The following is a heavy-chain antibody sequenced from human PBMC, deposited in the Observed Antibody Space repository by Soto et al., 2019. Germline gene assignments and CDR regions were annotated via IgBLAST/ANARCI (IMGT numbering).Heavy chain of an antibody. D-gene: IGHD4-17*01. Sequence: QVQLVESGGGVVQPGRSLRLSCAASGFTFRSYAMDWVRQAPGKGLEWVAVISYDGTNKYYADSVKGRFTISRDNSKNTLSLQMNSLRPEDTAVYYCARSQHDYGDHRLFDYWGQGTLVTVSS. V-gene: IGHV3-30*01. CDR2: ISYDGTNK. CDR3: ARSQHDYGDHRLFDY. CDR1: GFTFRSYA. J-gene: IGHJ4*02.